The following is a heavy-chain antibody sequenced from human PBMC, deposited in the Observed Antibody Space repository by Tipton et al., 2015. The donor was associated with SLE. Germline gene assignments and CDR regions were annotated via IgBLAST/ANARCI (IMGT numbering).Heavy chain of an antibody. D-gene: IGHD6-6*01. J-gene: IGHJ4*02. CDR1: GGSISSASYY. CDR3: ASGLYSSSGLFFDN. V-gene: IGHV4-61*09. CDR2: IYSSGST. Sequence: LRLSCTVSGGSISSASYYWSWIRQPAGKGLEWIGYIYSSGSTNYNPSLKSRVTVSVDTSKNQFSLKLSSVTAADTAVYYCASGLYSSSGLFFDNWGQGTVVTVSS.